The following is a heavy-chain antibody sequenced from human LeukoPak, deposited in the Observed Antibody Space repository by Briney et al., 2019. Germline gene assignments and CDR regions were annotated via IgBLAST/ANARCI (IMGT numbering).Heavy chain of an antibody. CDR3: ARDQGGVVVPAARLVYMDV. J-gene: IGHJ6*03. V-gene: IGHV4-61*02. D-gene: IGHD2-2*01. CDR2: IYTSGST. Sequence: PSETLSLTCTVSGGSISSGSYYWSWIRQPAGKGLEWIGRIYTSGSTNYNPSLKSRVTISVDTSKNQFSLKLSSVTAADTAVYYCARDQGGVVVPAARLVYMDVWGKGTTVTVSS. CDR1: GGSISSGSYY.